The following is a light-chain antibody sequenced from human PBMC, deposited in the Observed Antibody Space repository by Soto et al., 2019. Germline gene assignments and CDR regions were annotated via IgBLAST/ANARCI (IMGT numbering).Light chain of an antibody. J-gene: IGKJ2*01. V-gene: IGKV3-20*01. Sequence: EIALTQSPGTLSLSPGERATLSCRASQSVRSNYLAWYQQKPGRSPRLLIYGASSRATGIADWFSGSVSGTDFTIAIGRLEYEVVAVYYCQNYGSSAYTFGRGTTLEIK. CDR2: GAS. CDR1: QSVRSNY. CDR3: QNYGSSAYT.